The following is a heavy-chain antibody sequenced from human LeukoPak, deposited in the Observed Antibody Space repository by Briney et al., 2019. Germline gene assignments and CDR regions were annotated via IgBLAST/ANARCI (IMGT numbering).Heavy chain of an antibody. CDR2: INHHGSDK. CDR1: GFAFSIYW. D-gene: IGHD2-21*01. Sequence: GGSLRLSCAASGFAFSIYWMSRVRQAPGKGLEWVANINHHGSDKWYVDSVKGRFTIARDNTDNSLSLQMNSLRVEDTAVYYCARSDSIGSVDYWGQGTLITVSS. V-gene: IGHV3-7*01. CDR3: ARSDSIGSVDY. J-gene: IGHJ4*02.